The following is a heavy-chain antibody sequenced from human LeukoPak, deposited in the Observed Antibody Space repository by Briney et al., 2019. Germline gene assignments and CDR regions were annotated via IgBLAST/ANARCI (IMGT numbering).Heavy chain of an antibody. CDR2: IIPIFGTA. CDR3: ARESGSPYAFDI. V-gene: IGHV1-69*01. J-gene: IGHJ3*02. D-gene: IGHD1-26*01. Sequence: ASVKVSCKASGGTFISYAISWVRQAPGQGLEWMGGIIPIFGTANYAQKFQGRVTITADESTSTAYMELSSLRSEDTAVYYCARESGSPYAFDIWGQGTMVTVSS. CDR1: GGTFISYA.